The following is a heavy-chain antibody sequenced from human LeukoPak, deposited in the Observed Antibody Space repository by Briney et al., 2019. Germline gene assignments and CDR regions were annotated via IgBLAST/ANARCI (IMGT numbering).Heavy chain of an antibody. CDR1: GGSIRFGTYY. Sequence: KPSQTLSLTCTVSGGSIRFGTYYWSWIRQPAGKGLEWIGRIYSSGSTNYNPSLKSRVTISVDTSKNQFSLKLSSVTAADTAVYYCAREDYDSRVLDYWGQGTLVTVSS. D-gene: IGHD3-22*01. V-gene: IGHV4-61*02. CDR2: IYSSGST. J-gene: IGHJ4*02. CDR3: AREDYDSRVLDY.